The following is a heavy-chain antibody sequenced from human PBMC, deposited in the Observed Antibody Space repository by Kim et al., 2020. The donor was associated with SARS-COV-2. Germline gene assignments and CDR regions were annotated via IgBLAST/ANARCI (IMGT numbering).Heavy chain of an antibody. J-gene: IGHJ6*02. CDR2: INSDGSST. D-gene: IGHD3-10*01. Sequence: GGSLRLSCAASGFTFSSYWMHWVRQAPGKGLVWVSRINSDGSSTSYADSVKGRFTISRDNAKNTLYLQMNSLRAEDTAVYYCARVGRGITMVRTHYYYYGMDVWGQGTTVTVSS. CDR3: ARVGRGITMVRTHYYYYGMDV. V-gene: IGHV3-74*01. CDR1: GFTFSSYW.